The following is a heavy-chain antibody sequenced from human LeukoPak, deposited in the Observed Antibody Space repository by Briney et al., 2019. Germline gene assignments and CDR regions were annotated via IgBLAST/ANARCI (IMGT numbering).Heavy chain of an antibody. V-gene: IGHV3-11*01. CDR1: GFTFSDYY. J-gene: IGHJ6*02. Sequence: GGSLRLSCAASGFTFSDYYMSWIRQAPGKGLEWVSSISSSGSTIYYADSVKGRFTISRDNAKNSLYLQMNSLRAEDTAVYYCARDYCSSTSCYTGYYYYYYGMDVWGQGTTVTVSS. D-gene: IGHD2-2*02. CDR2: ISSSGSTI. CDR3: ARDYCSSTSCYTGYYYYYYGMDV.